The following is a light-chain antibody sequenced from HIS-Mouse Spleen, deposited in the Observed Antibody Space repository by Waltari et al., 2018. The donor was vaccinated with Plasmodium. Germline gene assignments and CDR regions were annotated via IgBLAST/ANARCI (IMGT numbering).Light chain of an antibody. CDR2: AAS. V-gene: IGKV1-39*01. J-gene: IGKJ1*01. CDR3: QQSYSTWT. CDR1: QSISNY. Sequence: DIQMTQSPSSLSAFVGDRVTITCRASQSISNYLNCYQQKPGKAPKSLIYAASTLQSGVPSRFSGSGSGTDFTLTISSLQPEDFATYYCQQSYSTWTFGQGTKVEIK.